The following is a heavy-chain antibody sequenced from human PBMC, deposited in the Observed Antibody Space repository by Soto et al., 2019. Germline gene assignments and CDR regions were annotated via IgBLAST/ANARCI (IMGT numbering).Heavy chain of an antibody. V-gene: IGHV3-49*04. CDR3: SRGSFGYYGP. CDR1: GFRFSEHA. J-gene: IGHJ5*02. D-gene: IGHD2-2*03. Sequence: GGSLRLSCNFSGFRFSEHAMTWVRQAPGKGLEWVGFIRNTPYGGTTDYAASVRGRFTISRDDSASIAYLQMNSLKTEDSGLYYCSRGSFGYYGPWGPGTLVTVSS. CDR2: IRNTPYGGTT.